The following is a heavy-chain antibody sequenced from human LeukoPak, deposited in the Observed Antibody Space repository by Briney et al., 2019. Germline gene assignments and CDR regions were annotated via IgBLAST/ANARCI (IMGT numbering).Heavy chain of an antibody. V-gene: IGHV3-23*01. D-gene: IGHD1-1*01. CDR2: ISGGGGST. CDR3: AKDGRASWFDP. J-gene: IGHJ5*02. Sequence: PGGSLRLSCAASGFTFSSYAMSWVRQAPGKGLEWVSSISGGGGSTYYADSVKGRFTISRDNSKNMIYLQMDSLRAEDTAVYYCAKDGRASWFDPRGQGNLVTVSS. CDR1: GFTFSSYA.